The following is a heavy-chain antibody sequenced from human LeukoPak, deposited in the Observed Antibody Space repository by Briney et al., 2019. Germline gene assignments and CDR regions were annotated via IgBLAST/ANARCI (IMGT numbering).Heavy chain of an antibody. D-gene: IGHD3-16*02. J-gene: IGHJ4*02. CDR1: GFTFSSYA. CDR3: AKDLGHYVWGSSRRNIPYCFDS. Sequence: HPGGSLRLSCAASGFTFSSYAMSWVRQAPGKGLEWVSTITGNNGDTYYADSVKGRFSISRDNSKNILYLHLNSLRVEDTAVYYCAKDLGHYVWGSSRRNIPYCFDSWGQGTLVTVSS. CDR2: ITGNNGDT. V-gene: IGHV3-23*01.